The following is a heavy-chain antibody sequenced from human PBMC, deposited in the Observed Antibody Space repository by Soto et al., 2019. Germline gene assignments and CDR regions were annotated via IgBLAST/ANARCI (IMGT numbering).Heavy chain of an antibody. CDR1: EFSVGTNF. V-gene: IGHV3-53*01. CDR2: MYSKGST. D-gene: IGHD2-15*01. CDR3: ARKTDSGGSGGF. Sequence: EVHLVESGGDLIQPGGSLRLSCTVSEFSVGTNFMTWVRQAPGKGLEWVSLMYSKGSTLYAGSVRGRFIISRDSSKNILYLQMNNLRVEDTAVYYCARKTDSGGSGGFWGQGTLVIVSS. J-gene: IGHJ4*02.